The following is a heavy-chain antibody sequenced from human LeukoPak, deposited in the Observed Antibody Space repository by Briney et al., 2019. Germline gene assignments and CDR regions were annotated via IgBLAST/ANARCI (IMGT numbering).Heavy chain of an antibody. CDR2: IYYSGST. CDR1: GGSISSYY. V-gene: IGHV4-59*01. Sequence: SETLSLTCTVSGGSISSYYWSGIRQPPGKGLEWIGYIYYSGSTNYNPSLKSRVTISVDTSKNQFSLKLSSVTAADTAVYYCASSSGWPRSVDYWGQGTLVTVSS. CDR3: ASSSGWPRSVDY. J-gene: IGHJ4*02. D-gene: IGHD6-19*01.